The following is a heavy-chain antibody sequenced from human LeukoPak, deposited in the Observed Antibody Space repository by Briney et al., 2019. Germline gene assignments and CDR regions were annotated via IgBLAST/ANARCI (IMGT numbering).Heavy chain of an antibody. CDR1: GGSISSYY. Sequence: SETLSLICTVAGGSISSYYWRWIRQHAGEGLEWIGRIYTSGSTNYNPSLKSRVTMSVDTSKNQFSLKLSSVTAADTAVYYCARDSAYCGGDCYEGAFDIWGQGTMVTVSS. D-gene: IGHD2-21*02. CDR2: IYTSGST. J-gene: IGHJ3*02. CDR3: ARDSAYCGGDCYEGAFDI. V-gene: IGHV4-4*07.